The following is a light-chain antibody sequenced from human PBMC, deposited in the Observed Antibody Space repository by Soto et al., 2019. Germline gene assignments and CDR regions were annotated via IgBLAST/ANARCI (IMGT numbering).Light chain of an antibody. CDR1: QGISND. V-gene: IGKV1-17*01. J-gene: IGKJ2*01. Sequence: DIQMTQSPSSLSASVGDRVTITCRAIQGISNDLGWYQQKPGKAPKRLIYAASSLQSGVPSRFSGIGSGTEFTLTISSLQPEDFATYYCLQHNSYPYTFGQGTKLEIK. CDR2: AAS. CDR3: LQHNSYPYT.